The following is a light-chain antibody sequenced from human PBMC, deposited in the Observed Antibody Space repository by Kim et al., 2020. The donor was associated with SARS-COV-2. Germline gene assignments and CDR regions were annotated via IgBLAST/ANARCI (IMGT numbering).Light chain of an antibody. V-gene: IGKV3-20*01. Sequence: LSPGERATLSCRASQTVTSSNLAWYQQKPGQAPRLLIFGASSRATGIPDRFSGSGSGTDFTLTISRLEPEDFALYYCQQYHSSLWTFGQGTKLEIK. CDR3: QQYHSSLWT. J-gene: IGKJ1*01. CDR1: QTVTSSN. CDR2: GAS.